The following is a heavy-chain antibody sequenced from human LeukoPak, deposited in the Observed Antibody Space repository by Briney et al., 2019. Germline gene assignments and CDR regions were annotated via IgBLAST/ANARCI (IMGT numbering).Heavy chain of an antibody. CDR1: GGSFSGYY. CDR2: INHSGST. Sequence: PSETLSLTCAVYGGSFSGYYWSWIRQPPGKGLEWIGEINHSGSTNYNPSLKSRVTISVDTSKNQFSLKLSSVTAADMAVYYCASGSRKPRFDYWGQGTLVTVSS. J-gene: IGHJ4*02. CDR3: ASGSRKPRFDY. V-gene: IGHV4-34*01.